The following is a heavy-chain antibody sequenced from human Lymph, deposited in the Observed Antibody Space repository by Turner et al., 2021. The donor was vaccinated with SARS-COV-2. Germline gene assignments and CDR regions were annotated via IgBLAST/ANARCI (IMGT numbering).Heavy chain of an antibody. CDR1: GYSFPTYW. Sequence: EVQLVQSGAEVKKPGESLKISCKGSGYSFPTYWIGWVRQMPGKGLEWMGIIYPGDSDTRYSPSFQGQVTISADKSSSTAYLQWSSLKASDTAMYYCARLPIARGYSGYDFYYFDYWGQGTLVTVSS. V-gene: IGHV5-51*01. J-gene: IGHJ4*02. D-gene: IGHD5-12*01. CDR2: IYPGDSDT. CDR3: ARLPIARGYSGYDFYYFDY.